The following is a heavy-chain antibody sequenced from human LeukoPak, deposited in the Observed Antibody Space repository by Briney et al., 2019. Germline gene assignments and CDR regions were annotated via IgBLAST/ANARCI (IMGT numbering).Heavy chain of an antibody. CDR3: AAEDSNGMDV. CDR2: INHSGST. CDR1: GGSFSGYY. J-gene: IGHJ6*02. Sequence: PSETLSLTCAVYGGSFSGYYWSWIRQPPGKGLEWIGEINHSGSTSYNPSLKSRVTISVDTSKNQFSLRLSSVTAADTAVYYCAAEDSNGMDVWGRGTMVTVSS. D-gene: IGHD3-22*01. V-gene: IGHV4-34*01.